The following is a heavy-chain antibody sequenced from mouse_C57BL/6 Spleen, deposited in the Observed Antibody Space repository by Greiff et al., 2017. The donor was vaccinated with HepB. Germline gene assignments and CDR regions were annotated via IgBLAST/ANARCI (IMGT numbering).Heavy chain of an antibody. CDR3: AREYYSNCFDY. V-gene: IGHV3-6*01. J-gene: IGHJ2*01. Sequence: EVKLVESGPGLVKPSQSLSLTCSVTGYSITSGYYWNWIRQFPGNKLEWMGYISYDGSNNYNPSLKNRISITRDTSKNQFFLKLNSVTTEDTATYYCAREYYSNCFDYWGQGTTLTVSS. CDR2: ISYDGSN. CDR1: GYSITSGYY. D-gene: IGHD2-5*01.